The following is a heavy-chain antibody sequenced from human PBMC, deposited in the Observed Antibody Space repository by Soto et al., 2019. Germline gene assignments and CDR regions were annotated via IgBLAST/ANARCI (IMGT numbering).Heavy chain of an antibody. D-gene: IGHD2-15*01. CDR2: IAYDESAQ. J-gene: IGHJ4*02. V-gene: IGHV3-30*03. CDR3: TRSLGGSSYFVSDH. Sequence: QVHPVESGGGVVQPGGSLRLSCAASGFTFSGYGMQWVRQAPGKGLEWVAVIAYDESAQYYADSVKGRFTISRDNSKNTLYLQMNSLSAEDTAMYYCTRSLGGSSYFVSDHWGQGTLVTVSS. CDR1: GFTFSGYG.